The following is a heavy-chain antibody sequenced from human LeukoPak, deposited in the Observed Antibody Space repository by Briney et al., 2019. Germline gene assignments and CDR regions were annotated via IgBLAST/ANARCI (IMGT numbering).Heavy chain of an antibody. V-gene: IGHV3-23*01. CDR3: APTPRALIDY. CDR2: ISGSGGST. J-gene: IGHJ4*02. Sequence: HTGGSLRLSCAASGFTFSSYAMSWVRQAPGKGLEWVSAISGSGGSTYYADSVKGRFTISRDNSKNTLYLQMNSLRAEDTAVYHCAPTPRALIDYWGQGTLVTVSS. CDR1: GFTFSSYA.